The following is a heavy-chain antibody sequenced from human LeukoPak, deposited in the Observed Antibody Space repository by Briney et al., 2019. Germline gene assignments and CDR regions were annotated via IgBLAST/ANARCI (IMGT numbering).Heavy chain of an antibody. J-gene: IGHJ4*02. Sequence: GGSLRLSCAASGFTFSNAWMSWVRQAPGKGLEWVSAISGSGGSTYYADSVKGRFTISRDNSKNTLYLQMNSLRAEDTAVYYCAKRSATMRASDYWGQGTLVTVSS. V-gene: IGHV3-23*01. D-gene: IGHD3-22*01. CDR2: ISGSGGST. CDR1: GFTFSNAW. CDR3: AKRSATMRASDY.